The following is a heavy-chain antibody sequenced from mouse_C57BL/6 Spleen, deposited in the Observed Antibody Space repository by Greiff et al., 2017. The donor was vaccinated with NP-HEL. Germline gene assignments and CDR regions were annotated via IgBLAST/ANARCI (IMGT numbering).Heavy chain of an antibody. J-gene: IGHJ4*01. D-gene: IGHD1-1*01. Sequence: QVQLQQPGAELVKPGASVKLSCKASGYTFTSYWMHWVKQRPGQGLEWIGMIHPNSGSTNYNEKFKSKATLTVDKSSSTAYMQLSSLTSEDSAVYYCASPYGSSLYYYAMDYWGQGTSVTVSS. CDR1: GYTFTSYW. CDR2: IHPNSGST. CDR3: ASPYGSSLYYYAMDY. V-gene: IGHV1-64*01.